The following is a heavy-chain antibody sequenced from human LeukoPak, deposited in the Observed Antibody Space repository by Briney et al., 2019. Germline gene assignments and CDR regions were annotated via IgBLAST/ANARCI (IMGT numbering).Heavy chain of an antibody. CDR1: GYTFTSYD. CDR2: MNPNSGNT. Sequence: ASVKVSCKASGYTFTSYDINWVRPATGQGLEWMGWMNPNSGNTGYAQKFQGRVTMTRNTSISTAYMELSSLRSEDTAVYYCASLREMAVAGDSDYWGQGTLVTVSS. CDR3: ASLREMAVAGDSDY. D-gene: IGHD6-19*01. V-gene: IGHV1-8*01. J-gene: IGHJ4*02.